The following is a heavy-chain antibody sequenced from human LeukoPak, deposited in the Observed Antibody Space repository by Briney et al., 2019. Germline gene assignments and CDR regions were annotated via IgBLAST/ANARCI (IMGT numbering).Heavy chain of an antibody. D-gene: IGHD3-3*01. Sequence: GGSLRLSCVASGFTFDDHAMHWVRQPPGKGLEWVSGISWNSGNIGYADSVKGRFTISRDNAKNSLYLQMNSLRVEDTAVYYCVRDPFGVGKSPFWGQGTLVTVSS. V-gene: IGHV3-9*01. CDR1: GFTFDDHA. CDR2: ISWNSGNI. CDR3: VRDPFGVGKSPF. J-gene: IGHJ4*02.